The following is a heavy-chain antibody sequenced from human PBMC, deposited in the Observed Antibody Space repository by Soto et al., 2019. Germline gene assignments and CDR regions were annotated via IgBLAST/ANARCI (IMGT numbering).Heavy chain of an antibody. CDR3: ARGPTAGYSSGWYYLRNYFDY. CDR1: GGSISSGGYY. V-gene: IGHV4-31*03. D-gene: IGHD6-19*01. J-gene: IGHJ4*02. Sequence: PSETLSLTCTVSGGSISSGGYYWSWIRQHPGKGLEWIGYIYYSGSTYYNPSLKSRVTISVDTSKNQFSLKLSSVTAADTAVYYCARGPTAGYSSGWYYLRNYFDYWGQGTLVTVSS. CDR2: IYYSGST.